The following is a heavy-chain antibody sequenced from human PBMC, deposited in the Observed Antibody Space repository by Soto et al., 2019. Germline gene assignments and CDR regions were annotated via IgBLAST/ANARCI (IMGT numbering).Heavy chain of an antibody. CDR3: ARYKSNYYYGMDV. D-gene: IGHD1-20*01. J-gene: IGHJ6*02. CDR2: IYHSGST. CDR1: GGSISSGGYS. Sequence: SETLSLTCAVSGGSISSGGYSWNWIRQPPGKGLEWIGYIYHSGSTLYNPSLKSRVTISVDKSKNQFSLKLTSVTAADTAVYYCARYKSNYYYGMDVWGQGTPVTV. V-gene: IGHV4-30-2*01.